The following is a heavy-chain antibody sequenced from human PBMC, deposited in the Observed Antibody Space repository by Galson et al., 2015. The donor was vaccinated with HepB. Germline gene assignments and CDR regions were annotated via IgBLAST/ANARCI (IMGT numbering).Heavy chain of an antibody. CDR1: GGSISSYY. CDR2: IYYSGST. J-gene: IGHJ6*03. CDR3: AGDAVPMDV. V-gene: IGHV4-59*01. Sequence: SEPLSLTCTVSGGSISSYYWSWIRQPPGKGLEWIGYIYYSGSTNYNPSLKSRVTISVDTSKNQFSLKLSSVTAADTAVYYCAGDAVPMDVWGKGTTVTVSS.